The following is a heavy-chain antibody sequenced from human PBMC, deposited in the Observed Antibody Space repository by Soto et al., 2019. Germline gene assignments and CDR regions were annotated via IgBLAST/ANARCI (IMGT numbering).Heavy chain of an antibody. CDR1: GGSSSSYY. D-gene: IGHD1-20*01. J-gene: IGHJ5*02. CDR3: AITRSVAIQSSDP. Sequence: SETLSLTCTVSGGSSSSYYWSWIRQPPGKGLEWIGYIYYSGSTNYNPSLKSRVTISVDTSKNQFSLKLSSVTAADTAVYYCAITRSVAIQSSDPWGPGCLLTVS. V-gene: IGHV4-59*01. CDR2: IYYSGST.